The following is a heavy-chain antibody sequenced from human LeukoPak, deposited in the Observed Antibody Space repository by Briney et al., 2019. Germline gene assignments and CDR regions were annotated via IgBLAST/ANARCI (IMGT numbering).Heavy chain of an antibody. CDR1: GGSISSSSTYY. CDR2: IFYSGST. D-gene: IGHD6-19*01. V-gene: IGHV4-39*01. CDR3: ARQSRTVAGIVHY. Sequence: SETLSLTCTVSGGSISSSSTYYWGWIRQPPGKGLEWIGSIFYSGSTYYNPSLKSRVTISVDTSKNQFSLKLSSVTAADTAVYYCARQSRTVAGIVHYWGQGTLVTVSS. J-gene: IGHJ4*02.